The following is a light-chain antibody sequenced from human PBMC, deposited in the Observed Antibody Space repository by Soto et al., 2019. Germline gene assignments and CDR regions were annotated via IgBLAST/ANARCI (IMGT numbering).Light chain of an antibody. Sequence: EIVITQSPATLSVSPGERATLSCRASQSVSSNLAWYQQKPGQAPRLLMWGASIRAADLPGRFSGSGSRTEFTLSISSLQSEDFAIYYCQQYITWPRTFGQGTKVDIK. CDR1: QSVSSN. CDR3: QQYITWPRT. J-gene: IGKJ1*01. CDR2: GAS. V-gene: IGKV3D-15*01.